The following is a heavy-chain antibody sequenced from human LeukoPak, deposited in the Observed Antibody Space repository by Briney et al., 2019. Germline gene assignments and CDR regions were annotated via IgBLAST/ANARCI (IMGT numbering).Heavy chain of an antibody. J-gene: IGHJ4*02. Sequence: GRSLRLSCAASGFTFSSYGMHWVRQAPGKGLEWVAVISYDGSNKYYADSVKGRFTISRDNSKNTLYLQMNSLRAEDTAVYYCARDRTETIFGGSDYWGQGTLVTVSS. D-gene: IGHD3-3*01. CDR1: GFTFSSYG. CDR2: ISYDGSNK. V-gene: IGHV3-30*03. CDR3: ARDRTETIFGGSDY.